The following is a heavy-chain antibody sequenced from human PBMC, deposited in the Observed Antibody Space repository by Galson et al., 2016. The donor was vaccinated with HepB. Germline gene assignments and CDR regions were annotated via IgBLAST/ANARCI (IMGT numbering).Heavy chain of an antibody. J-gene: IGHJ3*02. D-gene: IGHD1-26*01. CDR1: GYTLSDLS. Sequence: SVKVSCKVSGYTLSDLSIHWVRQAPGKGLEWMGVFAAEDGEPVAAQNFQGRLTMTEDPSTDTAYMELSSLRAEDTAVYYCATNLLEVGLNAYNIWGQGTTVIVSS. V-gene: IGHV1-24*01. CDR2: FAAEDGEP. CDR3: ATNLLEVGLNAYNI.